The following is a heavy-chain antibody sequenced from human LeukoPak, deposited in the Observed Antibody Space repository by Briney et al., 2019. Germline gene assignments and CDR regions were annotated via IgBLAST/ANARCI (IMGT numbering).Heavy chain of an antibody. CDR2: ISYDGSNK. Sequence: PGGSLRLSCAASGFSFSSYGMHWVRKGPGKGLEWVAVISYDGSNKYYADSVKGRFTISRDNSKNTLYLQMNSLRAEDTALYYCAKDAVFGDYEWVFDYWGQGTLVTVSS. J-gene: IGHJ4*02. CDR3: AKDAVFGDYEWVFDY. V-gene: IGHV3-30*18. D-gene: IGHD4-17*01. CDR1: GFSFSSYG.